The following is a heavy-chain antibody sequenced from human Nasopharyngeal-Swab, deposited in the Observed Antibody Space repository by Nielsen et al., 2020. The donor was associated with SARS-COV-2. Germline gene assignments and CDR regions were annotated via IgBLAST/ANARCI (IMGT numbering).Heavy chain of an antibody. CDR1: GFTFSYYY. Sequence: GESLKISCAASGFTFSYYYLSWIRQAPGKGLEWVSYISSSSSYTNYADSVKGRFTISRDNAKNSLYLQMNSLRAEDTAVYYCARYFTIFGVVIYYGMDVWGQGTTVTVSS. CDR3: ARYFTIFGVVIYYGMDV. J-gene: IGHJ6*02. CDR2: ISSSSSYT. D-gene: IGHD3-3*01. V-gene: IGHV3-11*06.